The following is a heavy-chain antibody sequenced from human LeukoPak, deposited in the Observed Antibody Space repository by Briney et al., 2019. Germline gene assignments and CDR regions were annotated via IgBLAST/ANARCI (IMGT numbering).Heavy chain of an antibody. J-gene: IGHJ4*02. Sequence: GASVKVSCKASGYTFTGYYMHWVRQAPGQGLEWMGWINPNSGGTNYAQKFQGRVTMTRDTSISTAYMELSRLRSDHTAVYYCARLGYCSSTSCYKFDYWGQGTLVTVSS. V-gene: IGHV1-2*02. CDR3: ARLGYCSSTSCYKFDY. CDR2: INPNSGGT. D-gene: IGHD2-2*02. CDR1: GYTFTGYY.